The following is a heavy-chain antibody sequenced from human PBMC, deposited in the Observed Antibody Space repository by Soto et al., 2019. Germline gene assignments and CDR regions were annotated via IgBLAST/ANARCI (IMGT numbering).Heavy chain of an antibody. D-gene: IGHD3-22*01. V-gene: IGHV1-24*01. J-gene: IGHJ6*02. CDR1: GYTLTELS. CDR2: FDPEDGET. Sequence: GASVKVSCKVSGYTLTELSMHWVRQAPGKGLEWMGGFDPEDGETIYAQKFQGRVTMTEDTSTDTAYMELSSLRSEDTAVYYCATSYYYDSSGSRAYGMDVWGQGTTVTVSS. CDR3: ATSYYYDSSGSRAYGMDV.